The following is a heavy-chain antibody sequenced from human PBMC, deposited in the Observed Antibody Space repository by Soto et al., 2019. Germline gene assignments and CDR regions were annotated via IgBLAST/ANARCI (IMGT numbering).Heavy chain of an antibody. D-gene: IGHD5-18*01. J-gene: IGHJ4*02. Sequence: EVQLLESGGGLVQPGGSLRLSCAASGFTFSSYAMSWVRQAPGKGLEWVSAISGSGGSTYYADSVKGRFTISRDNSKNTVYLQMHSLRAEDTAVYYGAKEPKPPQYSYGLHFDYWGQGTLVTVSS. CDR3: AKEPKPPQYSYGLHFDY. CDR1: GFTFSSYA. V-gene: IGHV3-23*01. CDR2: ISGSGGST.